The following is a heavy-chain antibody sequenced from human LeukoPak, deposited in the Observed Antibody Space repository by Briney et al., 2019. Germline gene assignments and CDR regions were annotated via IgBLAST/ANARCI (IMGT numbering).Heavy chain of an antibody. J-gene: IGHJ6*03. D-gene: IGHD5-24*01. Sequence: GRSLRLSCAASGFTFDDYGMSWVRQAPGKGLEWVSGINWNDGSIGYADSVKGRFTISRGNAKNSLYLQMNSLRAEDTALYHCARWLQLRGYYYYMDVWGKGTTVTVSS. CDR2: INWNDGSI. CDR1: GFTFDDYG. CDR3: ARWLQLRGYYYYMDV. V-gene: IGHV3-20*01.